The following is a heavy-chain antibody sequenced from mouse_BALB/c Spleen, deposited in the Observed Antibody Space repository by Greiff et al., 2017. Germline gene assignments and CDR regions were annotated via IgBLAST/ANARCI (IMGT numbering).Heavy chain of an antibody. J-gene: IGHJ2*01. CDR3: ATYRYDGEAFDY. CDR2: ISYSGST. CDR1: GYSITSDYA. D-gene: IGHD2-14*01. Sequence: DVKLQESGPGLVKPSQSLSLTCTVTGYSITSDYAWNWIRQFPGNKLEWMGYISYSGSTSYNPSLKSRISITRDTSKNQFFLQLNSVTTEDTATYYCATYRYDGEAFDYWGQGTTLTVSS. V-gene: IGHV3-2*02.